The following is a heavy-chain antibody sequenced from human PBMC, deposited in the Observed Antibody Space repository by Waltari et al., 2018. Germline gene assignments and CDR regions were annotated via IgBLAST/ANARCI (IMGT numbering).Heavy chain of an antibody. Sequence: EVQLVESGGGLVQPGGSLLLPCVGSCFAFPCYWMGWFRQAPGKSMEWVANINDDGTKEFYVESLKSRVTISRDNAKNSVYLQTTSLRAEDTALYYCARSGLVSAFDYWGQGSLVTVAS. CDR2: INDDGTKE. J-gene: IGHJ4*02. V-gene: IGHV3-7*01. CDR1: CFAFPCYW. D-gene: IGHD3-9*01. CDR3: ARSGLVSAFDY.